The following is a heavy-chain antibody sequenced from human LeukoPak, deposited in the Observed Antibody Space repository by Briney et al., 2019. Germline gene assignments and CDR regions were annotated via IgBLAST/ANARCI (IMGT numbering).Heavy chain of an antibody. V-gene: IGHV3-30-3*01. CDR3: ARGDEDSGSYVAH. CDR1: GFTFSSYA. D-gene: IGHD1-26*01. Sequence: GGSLRLSCAASGFTFSSYAMHWVRQAPGKGLEWVAVISYDGSNKYYADSVKGRFTISRDNSKNTLYLQMNSLRAEDTAVYYCARGDEDSGSYVAHWGQGTLVTVSS. J-gene: IGHJ5*02. CDR2: ISYDGSNK.